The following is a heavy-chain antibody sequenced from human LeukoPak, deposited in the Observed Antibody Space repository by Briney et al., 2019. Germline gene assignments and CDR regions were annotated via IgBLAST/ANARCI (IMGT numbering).Heavy chain of an antibody. CDR2: ITGTSSYI. CDR1: GFTFSRYG. CDR3: ARDGSYYGGYYFDS. V-gene: IGHV3-21*01. Sequence: GSLRLSCAASGFTFSRYGMHWVRQPPGKGLEWVSSITGTSSYIYYADSVKGRFTISRDDAKNSLSLHMNSLRAEDTAVYYCARDGSYYGGYYFDSWGLGTLVTVSS. D-gene: IGHD1-26*01. J-gene: IGHJ4*02.